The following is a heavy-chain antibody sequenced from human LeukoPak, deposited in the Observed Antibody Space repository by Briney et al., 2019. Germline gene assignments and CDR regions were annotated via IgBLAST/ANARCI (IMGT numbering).Heavy chain of an antibody. Sequence: ASVKVSCKASGYTFTGYYMHWVRQAPGQGLEWMGWINPNSGGTNYAQKFQGWVTMTRDTSTSTAYMELSRLRSDDTAVYYCAREEDAFDIWGQGTMVTVSS. CDR3: AREEDAFDI. CDR2: INPNSGGT. V-gene: IGHV1-2*04. J-gene: IGHJ3*02. CDR1: GYTFTGYY.